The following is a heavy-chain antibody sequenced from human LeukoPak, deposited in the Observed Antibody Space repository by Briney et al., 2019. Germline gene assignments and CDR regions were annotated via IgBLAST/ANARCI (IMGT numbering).Heavy chain of an antibody. CDR3: AIGLVGSGSYIPYGTDV. CDR1: GYTLTELS. Sequence: GASVKVSCKVSGYTLTELSMHWVRQAPGKGLEWMGGFDPEDGETIYAQKFQGRVTMTEDTSTDTAYMELSSLRTEDTAVYYCAIGLVGSGSYIPYGTDVWGQGTTVTVSS. J-gene: IGHJ6*02. CDR2: FDPEDGET. V-gene: IGHV1-24*01. D-gene: IGHD3-10*01.